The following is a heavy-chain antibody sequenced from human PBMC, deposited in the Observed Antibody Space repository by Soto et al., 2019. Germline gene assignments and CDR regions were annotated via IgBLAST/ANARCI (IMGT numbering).Heavy chain of an antibody. V-gene: IGHV1-69*06. D-gene: IGHD1-26*01. CDR3: ARGSPYPALISGSYYEFDY. CDR2: IIPIFGTA. J-gene: IGHJ4*02. Sequence: QVQLVQSGAEVKKPGSSVKVSCKASGGTFSSYAISWVRQAPGQGFEWMGGIIPIFGTANYALKFQGRVTITADKSTSTAYMKHSSLRSENTAVYYCARGSPYPALISGSYYEFDYWSQGTLVTVSA. CDR1: GGTFSSYA.